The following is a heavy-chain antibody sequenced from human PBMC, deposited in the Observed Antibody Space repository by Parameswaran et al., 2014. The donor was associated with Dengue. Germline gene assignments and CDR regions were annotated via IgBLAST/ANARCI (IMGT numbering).Heavy chain of an antibody. Sequence: SWVRQAPGQGLEWMGGIIPIFGTANYAQKFQGRVTITADESTSTAYMELSSLRSEDTAVYYCARAPIPTTVTTSVGMDVWGQGTTVTVSS. CDR2: IIPIFGTA. CDR3: ARAPIPTTVTTSVGMDV. D-gene: IGHD4-17*01. V-gene: IGHV1-69*01. J-gene: IGHJ6*02.